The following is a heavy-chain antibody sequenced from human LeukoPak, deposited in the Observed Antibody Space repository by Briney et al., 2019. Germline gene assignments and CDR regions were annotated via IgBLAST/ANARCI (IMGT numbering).Heavy chain of an antibody. CDR2: INPNSGGT. CDR1: GYTFTGYY. V-gene: IGHV1-2*02. CDR3: ARASIRYFDWLPFDY. Sequence: ASVKVSCKASGYTFTGYYMHWVRQAPGQGLEWMGWINPNSGGTNYAQKLQGRVTMTTDTSTSTAYMELRSLRSDDTAVYYCARASIRYFDWLPFDYWGQGTLVTVSS. D-gene: IGHD3-9*01. J-gene: IGHJ4*02.